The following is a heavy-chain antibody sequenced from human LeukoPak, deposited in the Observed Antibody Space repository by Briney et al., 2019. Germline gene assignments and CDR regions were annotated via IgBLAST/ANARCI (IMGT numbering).Heavy chain of an antibody. D-gene: IGHD2-15*01. CDR3: ARGGWRCSNDY. Sequence: SETLSLTCAVYGGPFSGYYWSWIRQPPGKGLEWIGEINHSGSTNYNPSLKSRVTISVDTSKNQFSLKLSSVTAADKAVYYCARGGWRCSNDYWGQGTLVTVSS. V-gene: IGHV4-34*01. CDR2: INHSGST. CDR1: GGPFSGYY. J-gene: IGHJ4*02.